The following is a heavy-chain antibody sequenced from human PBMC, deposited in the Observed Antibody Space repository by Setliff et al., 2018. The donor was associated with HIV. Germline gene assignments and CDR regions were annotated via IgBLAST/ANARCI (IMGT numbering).Heavy chain of an antibody. CDR1: GDSISTDY. J-gene: IGHJ4*02. D-gene: IGHD3-22*01. CDR3: ARHVDRTYYDSVGFFQY. Sequence: SETLSLTCTVSGDSISTDYWTWIRQPPGKGLEWIGYIYNSASTSYNPSVESRVTMSLDTSRDQFSLNLRSVTAADTAVYFCARHVDRTYYDSVGFFQYWGQGLMVTVSS. CDR2: IYNSAST. V-gene: IGHV4-59*08.